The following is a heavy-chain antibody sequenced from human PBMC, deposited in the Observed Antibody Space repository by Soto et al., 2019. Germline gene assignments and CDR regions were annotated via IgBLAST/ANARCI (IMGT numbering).Heavy chain of an antibody. V-gene: IGHV1-69*02. J-gene: IGHJ6*03. D-gene: IGHD7-27*01. Sequence: GASVKVSCKASGGTFSSYTISWVRQAPGQGLEWMGRIIPILGIANYAQKFQGRVTITADKSTSTAYMELSSLRSEDTAVYYCARAGTGGPRDHYYMDVWGKGTTVTVSS. CDR3: ARAGTGGPRDHYYMDV. CDR2: IIPILGIA. CDR1: GGTFSSYT.